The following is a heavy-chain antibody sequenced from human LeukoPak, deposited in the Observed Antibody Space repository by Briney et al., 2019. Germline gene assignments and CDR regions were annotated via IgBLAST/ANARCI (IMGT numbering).Heavy chain of an antibody. Sequence: SSETLSLTCAVYGGSFSGYYWSWIRQPPGKGLEWIGEINHSGSTNYNPSLKSRVTISVDTSKNQFSLKLSSVTAADTAVYYCARGVVARPNYYYYYYMDVWGKGTTVTVSS. CDR2: INHSGST. CDR3: ARGVVARPNYYYYYYMDV. J-gene: IGHJ6*03. V-gene: IGHV4-34*01. D-gene: IGHD2-15*01. CDR1: GGSFSGYY.